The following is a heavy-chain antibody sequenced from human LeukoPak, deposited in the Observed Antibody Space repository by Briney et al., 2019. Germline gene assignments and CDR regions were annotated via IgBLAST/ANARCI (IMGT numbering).Heavy chain of an antibody. Sequence: PSETLSLTCAVYGLSFSGYYWSWIRQPPGKGLEWIGEINHSGSTNYNPSLKSRVTISVDTSKNQFSLKLSSVTAADTAVYYCARVAAYSSPWFDPWGQGTLVTVSS. V-gene: IGHV4-34*01. CDR1: GLSFSGYY. D-gene: IGHD6-13*01. CDR3: ARVAAYSSPWFDP. CDR2: INHSGST. J-gene: IGHJ5*02.